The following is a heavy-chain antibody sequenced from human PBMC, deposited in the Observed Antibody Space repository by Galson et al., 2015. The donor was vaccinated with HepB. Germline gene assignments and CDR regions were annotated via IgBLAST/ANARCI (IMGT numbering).Heavy chain of an antibody. CDR2: IKSKTDGGTT. CDR3: TTVKESRYYDSSGYYHLGYYYYYMDV. V-gene: IGHV3-15*07. J-gene: IGHJ6*03. D-gene: IGHD3-22*01. CDR1: GFTFSNAW. Sequence: SLRLSCAASGFTFSNAWMNWVRQAPGKGLEWVGRIKSKTDGGTTDYAAPVKGRFTISRDDSKNTLYLQMNSLKTEDTAVYYCTTVKESRYYDSSGYYHLGYYYYYMDVWGKGTTVTVSS.